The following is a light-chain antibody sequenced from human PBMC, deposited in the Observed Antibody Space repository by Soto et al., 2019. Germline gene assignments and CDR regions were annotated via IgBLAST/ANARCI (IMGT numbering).Light chain of an antibody. Sequence: QSVLTQPASVSGSPGQSITISCTGTSSDVGGYNSVSWYQQHPGKAPKLVIYEVTNRPSGISNRFSGSKSGNTASLTISGLQAEAEADYYCSSYTRSSNRVLGNGTKVTVX. CDR1: SSDVGGYNS. V-gene: IGLV2-14*01. CDR2: EVT. CDR3: SSYTRSSNRV. J-gene: IGLJ1*01.